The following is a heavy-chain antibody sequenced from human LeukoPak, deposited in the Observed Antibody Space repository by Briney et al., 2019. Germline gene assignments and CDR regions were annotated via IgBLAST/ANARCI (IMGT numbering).Heavy chain of an antibody. CDR1: GFTFDIYS. CDR3: IRDKPWQQFIFDY. CDR2: ISYDGTEK. J-gene: IGHJ4*02. D-gene: IGHD6-13*01. Sequence: GRSLRLSCAAPGFTFDIYSMHWVRQAPGKGLEWVAVISYDGTEKYYTDSVKGRFNISRDNSKNRVYLQMDSLRLEDTAVYFCIRDKPWQQFIFDYWGQGTLVTVSS. V-gene: IGHV3-30-3*01.